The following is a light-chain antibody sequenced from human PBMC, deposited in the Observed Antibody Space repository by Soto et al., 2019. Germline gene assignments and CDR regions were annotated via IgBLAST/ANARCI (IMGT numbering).Light chain of an antibody. CDR1: QGISNY. J-gene: IGKJ1*01. V-gene: IGKV1-27*01. CDR3: REYNSAPRT. CDR2: AAS. Sequence: DIQMTQYPSSLSASVGDRVTITCRASQGISNYLAWYQQKPGKVPKLLIYAASTLQSGVPSRLRGSGSRTDFPLNRTSLPADDITASHPREYNSAPRTYGKGTKVDIK.